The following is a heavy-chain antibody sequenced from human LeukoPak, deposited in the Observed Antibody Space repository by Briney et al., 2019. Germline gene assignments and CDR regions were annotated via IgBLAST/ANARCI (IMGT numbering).Heavy chain of an antibody. J-gene: IGHJ4*02. CDR1: GYTLTELS. D-gene: IGHD2-2*01. CDR2: FDPEDGET. V-gene: IGHV1-24*01. Sequence: GASVKVSCKVSGYTLTELSTHWVRQAPGKGLEWMGGFDPEDGETIYTQKFQGRVTMTEDTSTDTAYMELSSLRSEDTAVYYCATSLGSVPAAMEGVYYFDYWGQGTLVTVSS. CDR3: ATSLGSVPAAMEGVYYFDY.